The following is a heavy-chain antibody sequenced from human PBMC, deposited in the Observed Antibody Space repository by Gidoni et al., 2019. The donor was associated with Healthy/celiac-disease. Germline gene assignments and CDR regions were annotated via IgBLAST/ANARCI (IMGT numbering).Heavy chain of an antibody. CDR1: GFTCRSYG. D-gene: IGHD6-13*01. J-gene: IGHJ6*02. V-gene: IGHV3-33*01. Sequence: QVQLVESGGGVVQPGRSLRLHCAASGFTCRSYGMHRVRQAPGKGLEWVAVICSDGSHNYYADSVKGRFTISRYNSKNSLYLQMNSLRAEDTAVYYCARDEAAAGTLYYYYGMDVWGQGTTVTVSS. CDR3: ARDEAAAGTLYYYYGMDV. CDR2: ICSDGSHN.